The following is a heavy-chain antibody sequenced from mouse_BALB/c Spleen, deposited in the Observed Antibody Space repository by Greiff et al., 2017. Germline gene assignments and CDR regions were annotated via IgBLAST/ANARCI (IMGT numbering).Heavy chain of an antibody. J-gene: IGHJ1*01. CDR1: GYSITSGYY. CDR3: ARGYGEHYWYFDV. D-gene: IGHD2-13*01. CDR2: IRYDGSN. Sequence: EVKLEESGPGLVKPSQSLSLTCSVTGYSITSGYYRNWIRPFPGNKLEWMGYIRYDGSNNYNPSLNNRTSITRDTSKNQFFLKLNSVTTEDTATYCAARGYGEHYWYFDVWGAGTTVTVSS. V-gene: IGHV3-6*02.